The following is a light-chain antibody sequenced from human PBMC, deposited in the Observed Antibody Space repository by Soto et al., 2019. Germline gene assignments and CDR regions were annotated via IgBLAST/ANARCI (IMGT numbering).Light chain of an antibody. Sequence: DIQMTQSPSSVSASVGDRVTITCRASQDISSWLAWYQQKPEKPPKLLIYAASSLQRGVPSRFSGSGSGTDFTLTISSLQPEDFATYYCKQSKSFPLTFGGGTKVDIK. CDR2: AAS. J-gene: IGKJ4*01. CDR1: QDISSW. CDR3: KQSKSFPLT. V-gene: IGKV1-12*01.